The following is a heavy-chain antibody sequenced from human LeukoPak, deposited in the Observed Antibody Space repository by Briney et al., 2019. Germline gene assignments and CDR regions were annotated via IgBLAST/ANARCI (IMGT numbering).Heavy chain of an antibody. CDR1: GFTFSSYA. D-gene: IGHD2-15*01. CDR2: ISGSGGST. CDR3: ARAFVGYCSGGSCYPAV. V-gene: IGHV3-23*01. Sequence: QPGGSLRLSCAASGFTFSSYAMSWVRQAPGKGLEWVSDISGSGGSTYYTDSVKGRFTISRDNSKNTLYLQMNSLRAEDTAVYYCARAFVGYCSGGSCYPAVWGQGTLVTVSS. J-gene: IGHJ4*02.